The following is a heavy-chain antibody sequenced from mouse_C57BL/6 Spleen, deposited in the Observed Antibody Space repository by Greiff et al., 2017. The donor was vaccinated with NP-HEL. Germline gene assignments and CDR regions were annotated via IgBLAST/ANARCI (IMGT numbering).Heavy chain of an antibody. CDR2: ISYDGSN. V-gene: IGHV3-6*01. CDR3: ARDQITTVVDHFAY. Sequence: VQLKESGPGLVKPSQSLSLTCSVTGYSITSGYYWNWIRQFPGNKLEWMGYISYDGSNNYNPSLKNRISITRDTSKNQFFLKLNSVTTEDTATYYCARDQITTVVDHFAYWGQGTTLTVSS. D-gene: IGHD1-1*01. J-gene: IGHJ2*01. CDR1: GYSITSGYY.